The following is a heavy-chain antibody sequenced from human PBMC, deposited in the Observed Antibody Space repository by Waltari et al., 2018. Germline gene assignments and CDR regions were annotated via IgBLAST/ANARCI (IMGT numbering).Heavy chain of an antibody. CDR1: GGSFSGYY. V-gene: IGHV4-34*01. CDR3: ARQLYIAVAGTWWFDP. Sequence: QVQLQQWGAGLLKPSETLSLTCAVYGGSFSGYYWSWIRQPPGKGLEWIGEINHSGSTNYNPSLKSRVTISVATSKNQFSLKLSSVTAADTAVYYCARQLYIAVAGTWWFDPWGQGTLVTVSS. CDR2: INHSGST. J-gene: IGHJ5*02. D-gene: IGHD6-19*01.